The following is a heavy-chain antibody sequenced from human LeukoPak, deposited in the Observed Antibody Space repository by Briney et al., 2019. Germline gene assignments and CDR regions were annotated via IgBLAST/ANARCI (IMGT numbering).Heavy chain of an antibody. Sequence: GGSLRLSCAASGFTFSSYAMSWVRQAPGKGLEWVSAISGSGGSTYYADSVKGRFTISRDNTKNTLYLQMNSLRAEDTAVYYCAYWGAVGDFDYWGQGTLVTVSS. CDR1: GFTFSSYA. D-gene: IGHD6-19*01. CDR2: ISGSGGST. V-gene: IGHV3-23*01. J-gene: IGHJ4*02. CDR3: AYWGAVGDFDY.